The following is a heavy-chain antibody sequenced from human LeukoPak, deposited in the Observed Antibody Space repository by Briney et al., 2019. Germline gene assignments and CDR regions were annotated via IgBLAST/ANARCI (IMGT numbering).Heavy chain of an antibody. CDR3: ARNNWGIDY. D-gene: IGHD7-27*01. Sequence: PGGSLRLSCAASGFTFSSYAIHWVRQAPGKGLEWVALISYDGSNKYYADSVKGRFTISRDKSKNTLYLQMNSLREEDTAVYYCARNNWGIDYWGRGALVTVSS. CDR2: ISYDGSNK. CDR1: GFTFSSYA. V-gene: IGHV3-30*04. J-gene: IGHJ4*02.